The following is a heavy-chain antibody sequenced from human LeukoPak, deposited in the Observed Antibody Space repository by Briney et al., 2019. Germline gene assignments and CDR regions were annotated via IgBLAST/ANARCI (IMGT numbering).Heavy chain of an antibody. CDR1: GGSISSSSYY. D-gene: IGHD3-22*01. Sequence: SETLSLTCTVSGGSISSSSYYWGWIRQPPGKGLEWIGSIYYRGSTYYNPSLKSRVTISVDTSKNQFSLRLSSVTAADTAVYYCARVGVYDSSRRQFDYWGQGTLATVSS. CDR3: ARVGVYDSSRRQFDY. J-gene: IGHJ4*02. CDR2: IYYRGST. V-gene: IGHV4-39*07.